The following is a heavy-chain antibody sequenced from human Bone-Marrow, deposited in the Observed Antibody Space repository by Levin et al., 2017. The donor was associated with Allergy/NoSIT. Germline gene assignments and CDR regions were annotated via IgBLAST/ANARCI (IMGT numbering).Heavy chain of an antibody. V-gene: IGHV1-2*02. CDR1: GYTFSGSY. CDR3: GMPRFTDAWYGAFDI. J-gene: IGHJ3*02. D-gene: IGHD1-14*01. Sequence: ASVKVSCKASGYTFSGSYIHWLRQAPGQGLEFMGLINPDSGCTRYAQRYQGRVSMTRDTSIATAYTELTGLRSDDTAVYFCGMPRFTDAWYGAFDIWGQGTMVIVSS. CDR2: INPDSGCT.